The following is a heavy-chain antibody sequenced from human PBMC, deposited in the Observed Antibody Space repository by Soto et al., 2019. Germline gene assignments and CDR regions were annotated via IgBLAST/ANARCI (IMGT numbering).Heavy chain of an antibody. CDR3: ARGGYRSVVRTGWFDP. V-gene: IGHV4-59*11. J-gene: IGHJ5*02. D-gene: IGHD2-15*01. CDR2: GYYSGST. CDR1: GTSMTGHF. Sequence: QVQLQESGPRLVKASETLSLTCTVSGTSMTGHFWSWMRQPAGKGLEWIGYGYYSGSTLYNPSLKSRVTISLDTFKNHFYLRLSSVTSADTAVYYCARGGYRSVVRTGWFDPWGQGTLVTVSS.